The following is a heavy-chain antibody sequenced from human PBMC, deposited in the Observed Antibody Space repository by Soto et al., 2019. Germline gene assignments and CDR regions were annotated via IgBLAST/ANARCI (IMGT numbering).Heavy chain of an antibody. CDR3: ARGSSDGYNYRLQLSFDY. CDR1: GGSFSGYY. D-gene: IGHD5-12*01. V-gene: IGHV4-34*01. CDR2: INHSGST. Sequence: PSETLSLTCAVYGGSFSGYYWSWIRQPPGKGLEWIGEINHSGSTNYNPSLKSRVTISVDTSKNQFSLKLSSVTAADTAVYYCARGSSDGYNYRLQLSFDYWGQGTLVTVSS. J-gene: IGHJ4*02.